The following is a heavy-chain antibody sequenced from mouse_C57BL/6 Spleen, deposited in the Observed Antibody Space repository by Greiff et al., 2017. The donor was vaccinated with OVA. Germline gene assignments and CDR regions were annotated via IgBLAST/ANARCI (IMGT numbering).Heavy chain of an antibody. CDR1: GYTFTSYW. J-gene: IGHJ4*01. CDR2: IYPGSGST. V-gene: IGHV1-55*01. D-gene: IGHD2-5*01. Sequence: VKLQQPGAELVKPGASVKMSCKASGYTFTSYWITWVKQRPGQGLEWIGDIYPGSGSTNYNEQFKSKATLTVDTSSSTAYMQLSSLTSEDSAVYYCARAYYSNLYAMDYWGQGTSVTVSS. CDR3: ARAYYSNLYAMDY.